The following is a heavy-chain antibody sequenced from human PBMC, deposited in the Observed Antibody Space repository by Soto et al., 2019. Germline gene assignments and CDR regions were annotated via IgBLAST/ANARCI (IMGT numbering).Heavy chain of an antibody. Sequence: QVQLQESGPGLVKPSGTLSLTCAVSGGSIASSNWWSWVRQPPGKGLEWIGQIYHRGSTNYNPSLKTRVTLSIDKSKSQFSLQLTSVTAADTAVYYCAGLEATLLYYYYGMDVWGQGTTVTVSS. J-gene: IGHJ6*02. CDR2: IYHRGST. V-gene: IGHV4-4*02. D-gene: IGHD1-1*01. CDR3: AGLEATLLYYYYGMDV. CDR1: GGSIASSNW.